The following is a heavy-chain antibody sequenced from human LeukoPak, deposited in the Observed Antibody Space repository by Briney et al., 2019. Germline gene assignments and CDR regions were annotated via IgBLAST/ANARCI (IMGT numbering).Heavy chain of an antibody. D-gene: IGHD3-10*01. J-gene: IGHJ4*02. CDR3: ATMVRGVIITGLQGIDY. CDR1: GFTFSSYE. Sequence: GSLRLSCAASGFTFSSYEMNWVRQAPGKGLEWVSYISSSGSTIYYADSVKGRFTISRDNAKNSLYLQMNSLRAEDTAVYYCATMVRGVIITGLQGIDYWGQGTLVTVSS. CDR2: ISSSGSTI. V-gene: IGHV3-48*03.